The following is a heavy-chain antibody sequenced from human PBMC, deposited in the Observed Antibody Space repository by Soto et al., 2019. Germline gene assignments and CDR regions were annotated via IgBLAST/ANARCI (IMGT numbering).Heavy chain of an antibody. J-gene: IGHJ4*02. CDR2: ISQDGAIA. CDR3: LRDQRHWNEFADQ. V-gene: IGHV3-74*01. Sequence: VQLVESGGGLVQPGGSLRLSCAASGFAFGSYWMHWGRQAPGKGLVWVSRISQDGAIATQADSVKGRCTISRDNAKNTLFLQMTSLRADDTAVYYCLRDQRHWNEFADQWGQGTLVTVSS. D-gene: IGHD1-1*01. CDR1: GFAFGSYW.